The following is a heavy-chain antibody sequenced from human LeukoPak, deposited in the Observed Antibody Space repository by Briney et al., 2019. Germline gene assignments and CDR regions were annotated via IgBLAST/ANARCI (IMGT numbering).Heavy chain of an antibody. V-gene: IGHV3-15*01. CDR2: IKSKTDGGTT. Sequence: TGGSLRLSCAASGFTFDDYAMHWVRQAPGKGLEWVGRIKSKTDGGTTDYAAPVKGRFTISRDDSKNTLYLQMNSLRTEDTGLYYCSRDLGTGRPHDVWGLGTLVTVSS. CDR1: GFTFDDYA. D-gene: IGHD3/OR15-3a*01. J-gene: IGHJ1*01. CDR3: SRDLGTGRPHDV.